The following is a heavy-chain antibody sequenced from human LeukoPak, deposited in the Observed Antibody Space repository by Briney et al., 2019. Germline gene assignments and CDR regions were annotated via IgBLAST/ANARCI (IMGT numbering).Heavy chain of an antibody. J-gene: IGHJ4*02. CDR3: ARFKVRGVIKTFDY. V-gene: IGHV4-38-2*01. Sequence: SETLSLTCAVSGYSISSGYYWGWIRQPPGKGLEWIGSIYHSGSTYYNPSLKSRVTISVDTSKNQFSLKLSSVTAADTAVYYCARFKVRGVIKTFDYWGRGTLVTVSS. D-gene: IGHD3-10*01. CDR2: IYHSGST. CDR1: GYSISSGYY.